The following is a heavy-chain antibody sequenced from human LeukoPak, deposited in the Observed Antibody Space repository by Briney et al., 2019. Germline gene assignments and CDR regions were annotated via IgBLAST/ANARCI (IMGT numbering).Heavy chain of an antibody. Sequence: GGSLRLSCAASGFTFSDYYMSWIRQAPGKGLEWVSYSGSSGSSFTDYADSVKGRFTISRDNAKHSLYLQMSSLRAEDTAVYYCAKSGGGSYYDYWGQGTLVTVSS. CDR2: SGSSGSSFT. CDR3: AKSGGGSYYDY. D-gene: IGHD1-26*01. V-gene: IGHV3-11*03. J-gene: IGHJ4*02. CDR1: GFTFSDYY.